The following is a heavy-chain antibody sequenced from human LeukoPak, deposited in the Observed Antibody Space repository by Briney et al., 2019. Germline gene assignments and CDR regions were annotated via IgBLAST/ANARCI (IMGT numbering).Heavy chain of an antibody. CDR2: FDPEDGET. D-gene: IGHD3-16*01. Sequence: ASVKVSCKVSGYTLTELSMHWVRQAPGKGLEWMGGFDPEDGETIYAQKFQGRVTMTEDTSTDTAYMELSSLRSEDTAVYSCATVGGWFWGISCPVYWGQGTLVTVSS. CDR1: GYTLTELS. CDR3: ATVGGWFWGISCPVY. J-gene: IGHJ4*02. V-gene: IGHV1-24*01.